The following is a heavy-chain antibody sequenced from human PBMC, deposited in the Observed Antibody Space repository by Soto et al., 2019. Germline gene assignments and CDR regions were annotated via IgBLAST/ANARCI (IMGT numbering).Heavy chain of an antibody. CDR3: AKWGNDWGYYYYGFNV. CDR2: VTGSGGST. D-gene: IGHD7-27*01. CDR1: GFPISSYD. V-gene: IGHV3-23*01. J-gene: IGHJ6*02. Sequence: GGPRLLSWSASGFPISSYDMSWVRQAPGKGLEWVATVTGSGGSTYYADSVKGRFTISRDNSKNTLYLQMNSLRADDTALYYCAKWGNDWGYYYYGFNVWGQGTTVTVSS.